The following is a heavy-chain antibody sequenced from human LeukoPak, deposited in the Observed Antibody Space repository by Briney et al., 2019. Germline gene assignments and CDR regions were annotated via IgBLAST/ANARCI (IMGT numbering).Heavy chain of an antibody. CDR3: ARDPGITATPGGYFDL. CDR2: INPNSGGT. D-gene: IGHD1-20*01. V-gene: IGHV1-2*02. J-gene: IGHJ2*01. CDR1: GYTFTGYY. Sequence: ASVKVSCKASGYTFTGYYMHWVRQAPGQGLEWMGWINPNSGGTNYAQKFQGRVTMTRDTSISTAYMELSRLRSDDTAVYYCARDPGITATPGGYFDLWGRGTLVTVSS.